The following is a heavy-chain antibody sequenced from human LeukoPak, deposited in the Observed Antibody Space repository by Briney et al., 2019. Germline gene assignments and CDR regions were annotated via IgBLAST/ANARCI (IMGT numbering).Heavy chain of an antibody. J-gene: IGHJ4*02. CDR3: ARGFGGNPFPFDY. D-gene: IGHD4-23*01. CDR1: GGTFSSYA. Sequence: ASVKVSCKASGGTFSSYAISWVRRAPGQGLEWMGGIIPIFGTANYAQKFQGRVTITTDESTSTAYMELSSLRSEDTAVYYCARGFGGNPFPFDYWGQGTLVTVSS. V-gene: IGHV1-69*05. CDR2: IIPIFGTA.